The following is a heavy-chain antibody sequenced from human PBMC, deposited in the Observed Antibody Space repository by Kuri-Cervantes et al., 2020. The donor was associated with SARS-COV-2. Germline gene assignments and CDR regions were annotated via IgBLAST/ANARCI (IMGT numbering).Heavy chain of an antibody. J-gene: IGHJ4*02. CDR3: ARDLLFDY. CDR2: ISYDGSNK. V-gene: IGHV3-30-3*01. Sequence: GESLKISCAASGFTFSSYAMHWVRQAPGKGLEWVAVISYDGSNKYYADSVKGRFTISRDNSKNTLYLQMNSLRAEDTAVYYCARDLLFDYWGQGTLVTVSS. CDR1: GFTFSSYA.